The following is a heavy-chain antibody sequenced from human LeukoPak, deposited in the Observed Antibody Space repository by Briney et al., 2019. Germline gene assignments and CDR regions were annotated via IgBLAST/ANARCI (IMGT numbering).Heavy chain of an antibody. CDR3: ARGLRFLEWLRQGNWFDP. J-gene: IGHJ5*02. CDR1: GYIFTSYD. D-gene: IGHD3-3*01. V-gene: IGHV1-8*01. CDR2: MNPNSGNT. Sequence: ASVKVSCKASGYIFTSYDINWVRQATGQGLEWMGWMNPNSGNTGYAQKFQGRVTMTRNTSISTAYMELSSLRSEDTAVYYCARGLRFLEWLRQGNWFDPWGQGTLVTVSS.